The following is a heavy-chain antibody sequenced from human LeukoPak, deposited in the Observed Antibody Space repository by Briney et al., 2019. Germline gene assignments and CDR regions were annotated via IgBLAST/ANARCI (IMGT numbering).Heavy chain of an antibody. CDR1: GFTFSSYA. CDR3: VRTWGSGYSAPPGD. CDR2: ISYDGNNK. D-gene: IGHD6-13*01. J-gene: IGHJ4*02. V-gene: IGHV3-30-3*01. Sequence: HGGSLRLSCAASGFTFSSYAMQWVRQAPGKGLEWVALISYDGNNKYYADSVKGRFTISRDNSKNTLYLQMNSLGAEDTAVYYCVRTWGSGYSAPPGDWGQGSLVTVSS.